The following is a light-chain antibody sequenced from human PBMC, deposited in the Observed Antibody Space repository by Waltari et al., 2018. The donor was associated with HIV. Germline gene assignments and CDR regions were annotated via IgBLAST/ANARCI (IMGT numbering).Light chain of an antibody. V-gene: IGKV1-39*01. J-gene: IGKJ2*01. CDR3: QQSFSLPST. CDR2: GAS. Sequence: DIQITQSPSSLSASVGDRVTIICRGSQAINNYFNLYSQKPGKAPKVLIYGASSLQKGAPSRVSASGSGTDFTLTISSLQLEDFATYYCQQSFSLPSTFGQGTKLEI. CDR1: QAINNY.